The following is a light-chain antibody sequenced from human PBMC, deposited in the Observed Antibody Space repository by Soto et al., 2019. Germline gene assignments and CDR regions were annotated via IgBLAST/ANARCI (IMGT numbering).Light chain of an antibody. CDR3: QQYGSSPFT. V-gene: IGKV3-20*01. Sequence: ETVLTQNRATLSWSAGESATLSCRASQSVSSNYLAWYQQKPGQAPRLLIYGASSRATGIPDRFSGSGSGTDITLTSSRLEPGDFAVYYWQQYGSSPFTFGPGTKVDIK. CDR2: GAS. CDR1: QSVSSNY. J-gene: IGKJ3*01.